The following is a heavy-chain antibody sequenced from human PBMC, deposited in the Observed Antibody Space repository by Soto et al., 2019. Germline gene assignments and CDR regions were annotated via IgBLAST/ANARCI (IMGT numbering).Heavy chain of an antibody. CDR2: MNPNSGNT. D-gene: IGHD4-17*01. J-gene: IGHJ6*03. V-gene: IGHV1-8*01. CDR1: GYTFTSYD. Sequence: ASVKVSCKASGYTFTSYDINWVRQATGQGLEWMGWMNPNSGNTGYAQKFQVRVTMTRNTSISTAYMELSSLRSEDTAVYYCARDYGDHRGYYYYMDVWGKGTTVTVSS. CDR3: ARDYGDHRGYYYYMDV.